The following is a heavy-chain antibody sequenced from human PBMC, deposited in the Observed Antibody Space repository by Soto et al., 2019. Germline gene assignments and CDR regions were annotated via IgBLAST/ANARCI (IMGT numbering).Heavy chain of an antibody. Sequence: EVQLLESGGGLVQPGGSLRLSCAASGFTFSSYAMSWVRQAPGKGLEWVSAISGSGGSTYYADSVKGRFTISRDNSKNTLYLQMNSLRAEDTAVYYCAKDSLIDTYYYCYYYMDVWGKGTTVTVSS. J-gene: IGHJ6*03. D-gene: IGHD3-16*02. CDR1: GFTFSSYA. CDR2: ISGSGGST. V-gene: IGHV3-23*01. CDR3: AKDSLIDTYYYCYYYMDV.